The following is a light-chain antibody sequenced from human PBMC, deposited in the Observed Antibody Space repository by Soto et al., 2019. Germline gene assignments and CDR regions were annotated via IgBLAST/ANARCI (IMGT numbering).Light chain of an antibody. CDR1: QTISSW. V-gene: IGKV1-5*03. CDR3: QQLFDSPIT. Sequence: DIQMTQSPSTLSGSVGARVPITCRASQTISSWLAWYQQKPGKAPKLLIYKASTLKSGVPSRFSATVSGTEFSLTITSLQPEDFATYYCQQLFDSPITFGQGTRLENK. CDR2: KAS. J-gene: IGKJ5*01.